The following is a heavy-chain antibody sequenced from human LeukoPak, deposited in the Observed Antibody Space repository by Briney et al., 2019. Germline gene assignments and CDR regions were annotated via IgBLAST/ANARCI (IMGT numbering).Heavy chain of an antibody. J-gene: IGHJ5*02. CDR2: IYYSGSP. V-gene: IGHV4-39*01. Sequence: SETLSLTCNVSGGSISTSSYYWGWIRQSPGQGLEWIGSIYYSGSPYYNPSLKSRVTISVDAAKNQFSLNLTSLTAADTAVYYCARSGYSSGWYEFDPWGQGTLVTVSS. CDR1: GGSISTSSYY. D-gene: IGHD6-19*01. CDR3: ARSGYSSGWYEFDP.